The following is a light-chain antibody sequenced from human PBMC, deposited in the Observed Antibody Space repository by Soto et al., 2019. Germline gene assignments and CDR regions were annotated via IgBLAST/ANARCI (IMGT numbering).Light chain of an antibody. V-gene: IGLV2-14*02. CDR3: SSYTSSSTYV. Sequence: QSVLTQPASVSGSPGQSISISCTGTSSVVGNYHFVSWYQQHPGKAPKLMIYEVSKRPSGVSNRFSGSKSGNTASLTISGLQADDEADYYCSSYTSSSTYVFGTGTKVTVL. CDR2: EVS. J-gene: IGLJ1*01. CDR1: SSVVGNYHF.